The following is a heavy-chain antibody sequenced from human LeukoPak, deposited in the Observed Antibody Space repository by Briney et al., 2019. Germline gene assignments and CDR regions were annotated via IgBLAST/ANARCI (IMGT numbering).Heavy chain of an antibody. V-gene: IGHV4-61*02. CDR3: ARGITGTTGAFDI. J-gene: IGHJ3*02. D-gene: IGHD1-14*01. CDR2: IYTSGST. Sequence: SETLSLTCTVSGGSISSGSYYWSWIRQPAGKGLEWIGRIYTSGSTNYNPSLKSRVTISVDTSKNQFSLKLSSVTAADTAVYYCARGITGTTGAFDIWGQGTMVTVSS. CDR1: GGSISSGSYY.